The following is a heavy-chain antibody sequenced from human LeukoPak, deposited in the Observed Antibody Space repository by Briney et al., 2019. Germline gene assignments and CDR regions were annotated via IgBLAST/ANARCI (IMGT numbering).Heavy chain of an antibody. J-gene: IGHJ6*02. CDR3: ARAQGGDYGDYPSSYYYGMDV. D-gene: IGHD4-17*01. V-gene: IGHV3-21*01. Sequence: PGGSLRLSCAASGFTFSSYSMNWVRQAPGKGLEWVSSISSSSSYIYYADSVKGRFTISRDNAKNSLYLQMNSLRAEDTAVYYCARAQGGDYGDYPSSYYYGMDVWGQGTTVTVSS. CDR2: ISSSSSYI. CDR1: GFTFSSYS.